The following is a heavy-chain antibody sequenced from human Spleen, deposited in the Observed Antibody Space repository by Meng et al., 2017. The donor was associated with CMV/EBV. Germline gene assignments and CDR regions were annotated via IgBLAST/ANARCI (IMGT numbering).Heavy chain of an antibody. CDR1: GFTFSSYD. D-gene: IGHD2-2*01. CDR3: AKDKWLCSSTSCRNRYGMDV. Sequence: GESLKISCAACGFTFSSYDMHLVRQTTGKGLDWVSPINTPGGTSCPGSVKGQFTISRKKAKNSFFLQVNSLKTGDTAVYYCAKDKWLCSSTSCRNRYGMDVWGQGTTVTVSS. J-gene: IGHJ6*02. V-gene: IGHV3-13*03. CDR2: INTPGGT.